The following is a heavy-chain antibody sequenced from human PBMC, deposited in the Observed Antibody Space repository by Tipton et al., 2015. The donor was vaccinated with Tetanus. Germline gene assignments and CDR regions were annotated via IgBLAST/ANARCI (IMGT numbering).Heavy chain of an antibody. CDR1: GFTFDDYA. CDR3: TPGKYSGYDNFDY. CDR2: ISWNSGSI. J-gene: IGHJ4*02. Sequence: SLRLSCAASGFTFDDYAMHWVRQAPGKGLEWVSGISWNSGSIGYADSVKGRFTISRDNAKNSLYLQMNTLKTEDTAVYYCTPGKYSGYDNFDYWGQGTLVTVSS. V-gene: IGHV3-9*01. D-gene: IGHD5-12*01.